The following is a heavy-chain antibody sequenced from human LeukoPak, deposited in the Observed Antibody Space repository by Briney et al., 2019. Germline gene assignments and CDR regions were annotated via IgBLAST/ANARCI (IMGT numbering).Heavy chain of an antibody. D-gene: IGHD3-10*01. CDR1: GGSVSSGISY. J-gene: IGHJ4*02. Sequence: SETLSLTCSVSGGSVSSGISYWSWIRQPPGEGLEWIAYISDSGGSDYNPSLRGRVTISLDTSKNQFSLKLSSVTAADTAVYYCTRAKRIIMVRGVITRYFDYWGQGTLVTVSS. CDR2: ISDSGGS. V-gene: IGHV4-61*01. CDR3: TRAKRIIMVRGVITRYFDY.